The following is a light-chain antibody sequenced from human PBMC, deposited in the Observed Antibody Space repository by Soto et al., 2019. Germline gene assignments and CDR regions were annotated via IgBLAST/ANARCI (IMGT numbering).Light chain of an antibody. CDR2: AAS. V-gene: IGKV1-27*01. J-gene: IGKJ4*01. Sequence: DIQMTQSPSSLSASVGDRVTITCRASQGISSHLAWYQQKPGKVPKVLIYAASTLHSGVPPRFSGSGSGTDFTLTISSLQPEDAATYDCQKYNSAPLTFGGGTKVEIK. CDR1: QGISSH. CDR3: QKYNSAPLT.